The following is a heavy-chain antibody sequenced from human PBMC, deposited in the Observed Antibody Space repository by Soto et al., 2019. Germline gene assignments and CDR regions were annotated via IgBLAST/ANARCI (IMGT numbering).Heavy chain of an antibody. CDR1: GGSIISNDW. Sequence: ASETLSLTCAVSGGSIISNDWWAWIRQSPGEGLAWIGSIYHSVTTYYNPSLESRVIISVDTSESRFALRLTSVTAADSAVYYCARTDNVGYYPYSGQGTLLTFSS. D-gene: IGHD3-3*01. V-gene: IGHV4-38-2*01. CDR3: ARTDNVGYYPY. J-gene: IGHJ4*02. CDR2: IYHSVTT.